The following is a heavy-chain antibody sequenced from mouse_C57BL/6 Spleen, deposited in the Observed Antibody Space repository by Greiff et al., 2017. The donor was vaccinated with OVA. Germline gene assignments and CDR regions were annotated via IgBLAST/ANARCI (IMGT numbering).Heavy chain of an antibody. Sequence: VQLQQSGAELVRPGASVKLSCTASGFTIKDDYMHWVKQRPEQGLEWIGWIDPENGDTAYASKFQGKATITADTSSTTAYLQLSSLTSEDTAVYYCTPISFYGIERYFAVWGTGTTVTVSS. CDR1: GFTIKDDY. D-gene: IGHD1-1*01. CDR2: IDPENGDT. CDR3: TPISFYGIERYFAV. J-gene: IGHJ1*03. V-gene: IGHV14-4*01.